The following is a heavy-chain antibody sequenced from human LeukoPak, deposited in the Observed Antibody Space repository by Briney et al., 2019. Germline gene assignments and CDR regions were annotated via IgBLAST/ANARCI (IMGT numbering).Heavy chain of an antibody. V-gene: IGHV3-48*04. CDR1: GFTFSSYS. Sequence: GGSLRLSCAASGFTFSSYSMNWVRQAPGKRLEWVSYISSSSSTIYYADSVKGRFTISRDNAKNSLYLQMNSLRAKDTAVYYCAREGHDLDYWGQGTLVTVSS. J-gene: IGHJ4*02. CDR3: AREGHDLDY. CDR2: ISSSSSTI.